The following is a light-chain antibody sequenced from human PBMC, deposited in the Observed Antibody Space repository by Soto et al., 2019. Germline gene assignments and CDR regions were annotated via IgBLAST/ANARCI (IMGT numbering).Light chain of an antibody. V-gene: IGKV3-20*01. CDR2: GAS. CDR1: QSVSSSY. J-gene: IGKJ4*01. CDR3: QQFSSYPLT. Sequence: EIVLTQSPGTPSLSPGERATLSCRASQSVSSSYLAWYQQKPGQAPRLLIYGASSRATGIPDRFSGSGSGTDFTLTISRLEPEDCAVYYCQQFSSYPLTFGGGTKVDIK.